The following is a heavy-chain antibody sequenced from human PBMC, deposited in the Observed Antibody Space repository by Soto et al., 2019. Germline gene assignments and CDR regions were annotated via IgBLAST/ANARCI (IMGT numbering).Heavy chain of an antibody. J-gene: IGHJ6*02. CDR3: ARTDRDFYGLDV. V-gene: IGHV3-13*05. Sequence: EVQLVESGGGLVQPGGSLSLSCEASGFTFRNYDMHWVRQGTGKGLEWVSGISAAGDPDYADSVEGRYTTSRENAQNSFVLQMNSLTVGDTAAYYCARTDRDFYGLDVWGQGTTVIVSS. CDR1: GFTFRNYD. CDR2: ISAAGDP.